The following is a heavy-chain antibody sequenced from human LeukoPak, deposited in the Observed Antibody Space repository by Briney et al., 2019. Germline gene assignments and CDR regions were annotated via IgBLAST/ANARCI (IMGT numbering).Heavy chain of an antibody. J-gene: IGHJ4*02. D-gene: IGHD6-13*01. Sequence: PGGSLRLSCAASGFTFSSYAMHWVRQAPGKGLEWVAVISYDGSNKYYADSVKGRFTISRDNSKNTLYLQMNSLRAEDTAVYYCARDLGGAAAGSGYFGYWGQGTLVTVSS. CDR1: GFTFSSYA. CDR2: ISYDGSNK. V-gene: IGHV3-30*04. CDR3: ARDLGGAAAGSGYFGY.